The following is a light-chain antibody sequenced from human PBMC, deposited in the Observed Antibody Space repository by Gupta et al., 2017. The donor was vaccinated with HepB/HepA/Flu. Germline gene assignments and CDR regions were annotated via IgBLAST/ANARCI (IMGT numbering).Light chain of an antibody. CDR1: QSGFHISNNKNY. CDR3: QQYYSAPLT. CDR2: WAS. V-gene: IGKV4-1*01. J-gene: IGKJ4*01. Sequence: DIVMTQSPDSLAVSLGERATINCKSSQSGFHISNNKNYLSWYQQKPGQPPKLLIYWASTRESGVPDRFSGSGSGTDFTLTISSLQAADVAVYYCQQYYSAPLTFAGGTKVEIK.